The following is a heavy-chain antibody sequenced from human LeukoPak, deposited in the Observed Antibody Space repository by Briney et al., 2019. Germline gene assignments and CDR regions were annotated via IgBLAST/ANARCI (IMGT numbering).Heavy chain of an antibody. D-gene: IGHD5-18*01. J-gene: IGHJ5*02. V-gene: IGHV1-8*01. Sequence: NGDTNYAQKLQGRVTMTRNTSISTAYMELSSLRSEDTAVYYCARGYNPGIQLWKAGWFDPWGQGTLVTVSS. CDR3: ARGYNPGIQLWKAGWFDP. CDR2: NGDT.